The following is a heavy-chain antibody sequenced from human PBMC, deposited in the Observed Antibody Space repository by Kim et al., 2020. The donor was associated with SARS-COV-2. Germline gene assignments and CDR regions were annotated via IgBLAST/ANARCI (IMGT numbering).Heavy chain of an antibody. D-gene: IGHD3-10*01. J-gene: IGHJ4*02. CDR3: ASPLWFGELYPGGY. V-gene: IGHV3-48*02. Sequence: ADSVKGRFTISRDNAKNSLYLQMNSLRDEDTAVYHCASPLWFGELYPGGYWGQGTLVTVSS.